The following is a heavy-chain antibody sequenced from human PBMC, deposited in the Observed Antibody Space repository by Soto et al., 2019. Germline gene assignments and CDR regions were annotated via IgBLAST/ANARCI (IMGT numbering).Heavy chain of an antibody. CDR2: IDWDDDK. J-gene: IGHJ6*02. CDR1: GFSLSTSGMC. CDR3: ALTLTIFGVVNGYGMDV. Sequence: SGPTLVNPTQTLTLTCTFSGFSLSTSGMCVSWIRQPPGKALEWLALIDWDDDKYYSTSLKTRLTISKDTSKNQVVLTMTNMDPVDTATYYCALTLTIFGVVNGYGMDVWGQGTKVTVSS. V-gene: IGHV2-70*01. D-gene: IGHD3-3*01.